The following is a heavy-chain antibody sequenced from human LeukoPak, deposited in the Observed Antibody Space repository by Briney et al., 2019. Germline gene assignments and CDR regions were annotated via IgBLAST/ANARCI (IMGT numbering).Heavy chain of an antibody. V-gene: IGHV3-53*01. CDR3: ARDWKTNSFDY. J-gene: IGHJ4*02. CDR1: GFTVSSNY. Sequence: PGGSLGLSCAASGFTVSSNYMSWVRQAPGTGLEWVSVIYSGGSTNYADSVRGRFTISRDISKNTLYLQMDSLRAEDTAIYYCARDWKTNSFDYWGQGTLVTVSS. CDR2: IYSGGST. D-gene: IGHD1-1*01.